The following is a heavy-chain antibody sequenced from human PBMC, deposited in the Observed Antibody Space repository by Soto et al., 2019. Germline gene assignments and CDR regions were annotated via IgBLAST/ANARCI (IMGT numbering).Heavy chain of an antibody. CDR1: GYTFTSYY. V-gene: IGHV1-46*03. CDR2: INPSGGST. J-gene: IGHJ6*03. D-gene: IGHD3-16*01. CDR3: ARAHVFFSYIDV. Sequence: QVQLVQSGAEVKKPGASVKVSCKSSGYTFTSYYMHWVRQAPGQGLEWMGIINPSGGSTSYAQKFHGRVTMTRDASTSTVYMELSSLRSEDTAVYYCARAHVFFSYIDVLGKGTTVSVSS.